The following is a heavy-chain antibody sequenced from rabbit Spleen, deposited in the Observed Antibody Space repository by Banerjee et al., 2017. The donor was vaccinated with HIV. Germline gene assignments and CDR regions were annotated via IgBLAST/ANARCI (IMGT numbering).Heavy chain of an antibody. Sequence: QSLVESGGDLVKPGASLTLTCTASGVSFSSSSYMCWVRQAPGKGLEWIACIETVSSGFTYFATWAKGRFTCSKTTSTTVTRQMTRLTAADTDTYFCARDTSSRFSSYGMDLWGPGTLVTV. CDR2: IETVSSGFT. V-gene: IGHV1S40*01. J-gene: IGHJ6*01. D-gene: IGHD1-1*01. CDR1: GVSFSSSSY. CDR3: ARDTSSRFSSYGMDL.